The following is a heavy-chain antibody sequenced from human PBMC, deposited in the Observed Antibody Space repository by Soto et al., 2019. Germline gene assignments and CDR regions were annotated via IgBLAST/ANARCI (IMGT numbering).Heavy chain of an antibody. CDR2: ISASGGST. D-gene: IGHD6-25*01. J-gene: IGHJ4*02. CDR3: ALIWQRVIGTKLRDC. Sequence: EVQLLESGGDLVQPGGSLRLSCAASGFTFSSYAMSWVRQAPGKGLEWVSGISASGGSTYYVDSVKGRFTISRDNSKNTLYLKLSSVRAEDTAVYYCALIWQRVIGTKLRDCWGQGTLVTVSS. CDR1: GFTFSSYA. V-gene: IGHV3-23*01.